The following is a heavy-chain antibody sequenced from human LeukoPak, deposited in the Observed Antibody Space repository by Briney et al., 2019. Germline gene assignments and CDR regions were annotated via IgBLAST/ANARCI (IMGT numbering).Heavy chain of an antibody. D-gene: IGHD6-13*01. CDR1: GYTFNSYY. V-gene: IGHV1-46*02. CDR2: ISPRGDST. J-gene: IGHJ4*02. Sequence: PGASVKVSCEASGYTFNSYYMHWVRQAPGQGLEWMGLISPRGDSTFYAQKFRGRLTMTRDTSTLYMELSSLRSDDTAVYYCAREHSTSCLDFWGQGTLVTVSS. CDR3: AREHSTSCLDF.